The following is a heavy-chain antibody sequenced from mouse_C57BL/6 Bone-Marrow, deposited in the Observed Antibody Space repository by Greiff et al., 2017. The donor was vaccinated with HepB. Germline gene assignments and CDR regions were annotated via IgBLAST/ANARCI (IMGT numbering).Heavy chain of an antibody. CDR3: AIRWVTMGCFDY. D-gene: IGHD2-2*01. V-gene: IGHV1-78*01. Sequence: VQLQQSDAELVKPGASVKISCKASGYTFTDHTIHWVKQRPEQGLEWIGNIYPRDGSTKYNEKFKGKATLTADKSSSTAYMQLNSLTSDVSAVYFCAIRWVTMGCFDYWGQGTTLTVSS. CDR2: IYPRDGST. J-gene: IGHJ2*01. CDR1: GYTFTDHT.